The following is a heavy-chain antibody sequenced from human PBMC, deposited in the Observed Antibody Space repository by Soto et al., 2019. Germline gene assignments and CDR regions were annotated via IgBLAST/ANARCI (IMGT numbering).Heavy chain of an antibody. D-gene: IGHD2-21*01. CDR1: GFTFSSYW. CDR2: INSDGSST. V-gene: IGHV3-74*01. Sequence: GGSLRLSCXASGFTFSSYWMHWVRQAPGKGLVWVSRINSDGSSTSYADSVKGRFTISRDNAKNTLYLQMNSLRAEDTAVYYCARGRLFRDYYGMDVWGQGTTVTVSS. J-gene: IGHJ6*02. CDR3: ARGRLFRDYYGMDV.